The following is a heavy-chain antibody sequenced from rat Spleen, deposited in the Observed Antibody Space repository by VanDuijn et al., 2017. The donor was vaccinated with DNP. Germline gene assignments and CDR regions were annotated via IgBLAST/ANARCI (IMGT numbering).Heavy chain of an antibody. J-gene: IGHJ2*01. CDR1: GFTFSDYY. Sequence: EVQLVESGGDLVQPGRSLKLSCAASGFTFSDYYMAWVRQAPKKGLEWVASISYEGSSIHYGNSVKGRFTISRDNGKSTLYLQMESLRSEDTATYYCARGGLYYFDYWGQGVMVTVSS. CDR2: ISYEGSSI. V-gene: IGHV5-22*01. D-gene: IGHD1-2*01. CDR3: ARGGLYYFDY.